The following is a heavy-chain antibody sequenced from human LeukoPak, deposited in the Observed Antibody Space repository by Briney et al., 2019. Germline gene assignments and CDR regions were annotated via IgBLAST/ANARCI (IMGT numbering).Heavy chain of an antibody. Sequence: GGSLRLSCAASGFTFSRYSMNWVRQAPGKGLEWVSSISSSSSYIYYADSVKGRFTISRDNAKNSLYLQMNSLRAEDTAVYYCARDSLSYYYDSSGYYNPYLDYWGQGTLVTVSS. CDR2: ISSSSSYI. D-gene: IGHD3-22*01. CDR1: GFTFSRYS. CDR3: ARDSLSYYYDSSGYYNPYLDY. J-gene: IGHJ4*02. V-gene: IGHV3-21*01.